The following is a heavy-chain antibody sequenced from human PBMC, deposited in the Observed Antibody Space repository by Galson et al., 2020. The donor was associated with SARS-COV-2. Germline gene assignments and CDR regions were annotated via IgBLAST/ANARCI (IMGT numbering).Heavy chain of an antibody. CDR3: VRDGGTAPDDY. J-gene: IGHJ4*02. Sequence: METGGSLRLSCAASGFAVSSKYMSWVRQAPGKGLEWVSVIYYDGNTNYAASVRGRFTISRDTYKNTVSLQMNSRRAEETARYYCVRDGGTAPDDYRGPGTLVTVSA. V-gene: IGHV3-53*05. CDR2: IYYDGNT. CDR1: GFAVSSKY. D-gene: IGHD5-18*01.